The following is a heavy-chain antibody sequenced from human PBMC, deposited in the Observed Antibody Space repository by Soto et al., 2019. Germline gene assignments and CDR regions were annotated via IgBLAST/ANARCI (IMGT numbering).Heavy chain of an antibody. CDR1: GYTFTSYG. J-gene: IGHJ4*02. D-gene: IGHD3-22*01. Sequence: QVQLVQSGAEVKKPGASVKVSCKASGYTFTSYGISWVRQAPGQGLEWMGWISAYNGNTNYAQKLQGRFTMTTDTSTSTAYMELRSLRSDDTAVYYCARDFGVNYYDSSGYYSGYWGQGTLVTVSS. CDR2: ISAYNGNT. V-gene: IGHV1-18*01. CDR3: ARDFGVNYYDSSGYYSGY.